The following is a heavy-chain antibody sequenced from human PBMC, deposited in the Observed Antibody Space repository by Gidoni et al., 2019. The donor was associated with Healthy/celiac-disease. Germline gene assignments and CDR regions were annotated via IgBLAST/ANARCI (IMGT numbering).Heavy chain of an antibody. V-gene: IGHV3-30*18. J-gene: IGHJ4*02. CDR1: GFTFSSYG. D-gene: IGHD6-19*01. Sequence: QVQLVESGGGVVQPGRSLRLSCAASGFTFSSYGMHWVRQAPGKGLEWVAVISYDGSNKYYADSVKGRFTISRDNSKNTLYLQMNSLRAEDTAVYYCAKDLGAVATEYWGQGTLVTVSS. CDR3: AKDLGAVATEY. CDR2: ISYDGSNK.